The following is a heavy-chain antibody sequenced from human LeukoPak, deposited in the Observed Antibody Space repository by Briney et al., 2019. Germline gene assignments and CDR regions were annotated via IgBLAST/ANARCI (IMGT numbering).Heavy chain of an antibody. D-gene: IGHD2/OR15-2a*01. J-gene: IGHJ4*02. CDR2: ISYSGST. CDR3: AGHHPRNTVDF. V-gene: IGHV4-59*08. Sequence: SETLSLTYTVSGGPISSYYWSWIRQPPGKGLEWIGYISYSGSTNYNPSLKSRVTISLDTSKNQFSLKLSSVTAADTAVYYCAGHHPRNTVDFWGQGTLVTVSS. CDR1: GGPISSYY.